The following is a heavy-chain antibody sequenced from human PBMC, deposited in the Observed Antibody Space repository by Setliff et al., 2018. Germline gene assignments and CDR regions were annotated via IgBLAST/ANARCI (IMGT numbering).Heavy chain of an antibody. V-gene: IGHV4-31*03. Sequence: SETLSLTCTVSGGSISSGGYYWSWIRQHPGKGLEWIGYIYYSGSTYYNPSLKSRVTISVDASKNQFSLKLSSVTAADTAVYYCARDNNPGYRGYWGRFDYWGQGTLVTVSS. J-gene: IGHJ4*02. CDR2: IYYSGST. CDR1: GGSISSGGYY. CDR3: ARDNNPGYRGYWGRFDY. D-gene: IGHD3-16*02.